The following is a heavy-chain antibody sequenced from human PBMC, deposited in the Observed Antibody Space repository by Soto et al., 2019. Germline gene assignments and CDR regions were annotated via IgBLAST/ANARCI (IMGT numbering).Heavy chain of an antibody. CDR1: GFTFSGSA. CDR2: IRSKANSYAT. D-gene: IGHD6-6*01. Sequence: PGGSLRLSCAASGFTFSGSAMHWVRQASGKGLEWVGRIRSKANSYATAYAASLKGRFTISRDDLKNTAYLQMNSLKTEDTAVYYCTSGLLSIAARPADYYYYGMDVWGQGTTVTVSS. CDR3: TSGLLSIAARPADYYYYGMDV. V-gene: IGHV3-73*01. J-gene: IGHJ6*02.